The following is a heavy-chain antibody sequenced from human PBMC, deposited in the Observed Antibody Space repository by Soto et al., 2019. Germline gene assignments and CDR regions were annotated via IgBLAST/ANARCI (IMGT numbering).Heavy chain of an antibody. J-gene: IGHJ4*02. Sequence: SETLSLTCTVSGGSISSYYWSWIRQPPGKGLEWIAYIYYSGSTEYNPSLKSRVTISVDTSKNQFSLKLSSVTAADTAVYYCARHLSTTIAHIPFDYCGEGTLVTVSS. CDR1: GGSISSYY. CDR2: IYYSGST. CDR3: ARHLSTTIAHIPFDY. D-gene: IGHD1-1*01. V-gene: IGHV4-59*08.